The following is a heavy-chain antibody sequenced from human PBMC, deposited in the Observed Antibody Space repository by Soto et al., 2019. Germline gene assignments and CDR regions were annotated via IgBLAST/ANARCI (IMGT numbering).Heavy chain of an antibody. CDR1: GVSVSIYG. CDR2: ISGSGGST. CDR3: AKDRGSSSWYGHGGSVGY. J-gene: IGHJ4*02. V-gene: IGHV3-23*01. D-gene: IGHD6-13*01. Sequence: PGGSLRLSCAASGVSVSIYGMNWVRQAPGKGLEWVSAISGSGGSTYYADSVKGRFTISRDNSKNTLYLQMNSLRAEDTAVYYCAKDRGSSSWYGHGGSVGYWGQGTLVTVSS.